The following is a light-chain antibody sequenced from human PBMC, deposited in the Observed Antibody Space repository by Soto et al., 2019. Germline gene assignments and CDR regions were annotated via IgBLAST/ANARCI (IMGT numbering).Light chain of an antibody. CDR1: SSDVGGYNY. V-gene: IGLV2-8*01. Sequence: SALTQPPSASGSPGQSVTISCTGTSSDVGGYNYVSWYQQHPGKAPKLMIYEVSKRPSGVPDRFSGSKSGNTASLTISGLQAEDEAEYSCFSYSTSSSLYVFGSGTKVTVL. CDR2: EVS. CDR3: FSYSTSSSLYV. J-gene: IGLJ1*01.